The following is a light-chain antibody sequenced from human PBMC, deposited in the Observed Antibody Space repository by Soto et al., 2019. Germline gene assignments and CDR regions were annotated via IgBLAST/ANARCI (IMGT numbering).Light chain of an antibody. V-gene: IGLV1-51*01. J-gene: IGLJ1*01. CDR2: DDN. CDR1: SSNIGGNS. CDR3: GSWDSSLSAYV. Sequence: QSVMTQPPSVSAAPGQKVTISCSGSSSNIGGNSVSWYQQLPGTAPKLLIYDDNTRPSGIPDRFSGSKSGTSATLGITGFQTGDEADYCCGSWDSSLSAYVFGTGTKLTVL.